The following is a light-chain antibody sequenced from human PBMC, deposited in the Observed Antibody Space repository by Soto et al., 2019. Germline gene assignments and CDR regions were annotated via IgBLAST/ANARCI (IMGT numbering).Light chain of an antibody. CDR3: QSYDSSLSGSVV. Sequence: QSVLTQPPSVSGAPGQRVTISCTGSSSNIGAGYDAHWYQQLPGTAPKLLIYGNTNRPSGVSDRFSGSNSGTSASLAITGLQAEDEADYYCQSYDSSLSGSVVFGGGTKLTVL. J-gene: IGLJ2*01. CDR1: SSNIGAGYD. V-gene: IGLV1-40*01. CDR2: GNT.